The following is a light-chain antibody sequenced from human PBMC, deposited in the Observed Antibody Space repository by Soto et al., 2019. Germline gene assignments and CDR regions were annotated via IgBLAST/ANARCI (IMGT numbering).Light chain of an antibody. CDR3: SSYTTTNSEI. CDR1: SGDVGAYDY. Sequence: QSALTQPASVSGSPGQSITISCTGTSGDVGAYDYVSWYQQHPGTAPKLLINAVTNRPSGVSDRFSASKSGNTASMTISRLQAEYEADYYCSSYTTTNSEIFGSGTKVTVL. CDR2: AVT. J-gene: IGLJ1*01. V-gene: IGLV2-14*03.